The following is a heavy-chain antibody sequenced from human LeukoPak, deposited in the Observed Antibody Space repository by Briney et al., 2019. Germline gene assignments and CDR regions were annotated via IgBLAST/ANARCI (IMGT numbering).Heavy chain of an antibody. CDR1: GFTFSSYS. CDR3: ARDGGHYGGNSFDY. Sequence: PGGSLRLSCAASGFTFSSYSMNWVRQAPGKGPEWVSSISSSSSYIYYADSVKGRFTISRDNAKNSLYLQMNSLRAEDTAVYYCARDGGHYGGNSFDYWGQGTLVTVSS. D-gene: IGHD4-23*01. V-gene: IGHV3-21*01. J-gene: IGHJ4*02. CDR2: ISSSSSYI.